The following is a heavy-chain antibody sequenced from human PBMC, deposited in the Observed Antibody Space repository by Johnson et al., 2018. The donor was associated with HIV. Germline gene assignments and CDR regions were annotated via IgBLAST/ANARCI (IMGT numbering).Heavy chain of an antibody. Sequence: VQLVESGGGVVQPGGSLRLSCAASGFTFSSYGMHWVRQAPGKGLEWVAFIRYDGSNKYYADSVKGRFTISRDNDKDTLYLQLNSLTAEDTAVYYCARAGIVFDIWGQGTMVTVSS. V-gene: IGHV3-30*02. CDR3: ARAGIVFDI. D-gene: IGHD2-15*01. J-gene: IGHJ3*02. CDR2: IRYDGSNK. CDR1: GFTFSSYG.